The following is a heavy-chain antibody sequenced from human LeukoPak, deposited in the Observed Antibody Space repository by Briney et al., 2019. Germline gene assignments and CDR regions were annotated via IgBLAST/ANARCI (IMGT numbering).Heavy chain of an antibody. D-gene: IGHD3-10*01. CDR1: GFTFSSYA. Sequence: GGSLRLSCAASGFTFSSYAMSWVRQAPGKGLEWVSAISSSGGSTYYADSVKGRFTISGDNSKNTLYLQMNSLRAEDTAVYYCAKGSFMVRFYGMDVWGQGTTVTVSS. CDR3: AKGSFMVRFYGMDV. J-gene: IGHJ6*02. V-gene: IGHV3-23*01. CDR2: ISSSGGST.